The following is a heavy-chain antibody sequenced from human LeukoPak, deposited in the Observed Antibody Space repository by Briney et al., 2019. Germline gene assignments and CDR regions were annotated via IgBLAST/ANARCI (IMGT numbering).Heavy chain of an antibody. D-gene: IGHD2-21*01. Sequence: GGSPRLSCAASGFTFSSYAMSWVRQAPGKGLEWVSAISGSGDSTYYVDSVKGRFTISRDNSKNTLYLQMNSLRAEDTAVYFCAKDIVVVPDALDVWGKGTTVTVSS. J-gene: IGHJ6*04. CDR2: ISGSGDST. CDR1: GFTFSSYA. CDR3: AKDIVVVPDALDV. V-gene: IGHV3-23*01.